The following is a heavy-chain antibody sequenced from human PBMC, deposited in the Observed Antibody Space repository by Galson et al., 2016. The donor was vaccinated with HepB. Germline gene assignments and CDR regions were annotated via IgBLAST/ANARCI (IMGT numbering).Heavy chain of an antibody. CDR1: GFTFTNYW. Sequence: SLRLSCAASGFTFTNYWMTWVRQAPGKGLEWVANLNPAGDEKSYASSVKGRFTISRDNAENSLSLQMNSLRAEDTAVYYCARGGSGYYWGFEYWGQGTLVTVSS. J-gene: IGHJ4*02. CDR3: ARGGSGYYWGFEY. D-gene: IGHD3-22*01. V-gene: IGHV3-7*02. CDR2: LNPAGDEK.